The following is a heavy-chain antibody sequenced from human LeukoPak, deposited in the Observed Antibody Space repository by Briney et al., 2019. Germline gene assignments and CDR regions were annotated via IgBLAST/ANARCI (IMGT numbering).Heavy chain of an antibody. CDR3: AKARARWELLLAFDI. CDR2: ISWNSGSI. Sequence: GRSLRLSCAASGFTFDDYAMHWVRQAPGKGLEWVSGISWNSGSIGYADSVKGRFTISRDNAKNSLYLQMNSLRAEDTALYYCAKARARWELLLAFDIWAKGQWSPSLQ. D-gene: IGHD1-26*01. V-gene: IGHV3-9*01. CDR1: GFTFDDYA. J-gene: IGHJ3*02.